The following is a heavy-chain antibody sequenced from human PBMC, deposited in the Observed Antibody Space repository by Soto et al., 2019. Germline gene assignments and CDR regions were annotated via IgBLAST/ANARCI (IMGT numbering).Heavy chain of an antibody. CDR1: GYTFTGYY. J-gene: IGHJ4*02. Sequence: GASVKVSCKASGYTFTGYYMHWVRQAPGQGLEWMGWINPNSGGTNYAQKLQGRVTMTRDTSISTAYMELSRLRSDDTAVYYCARERSGWYYFDYWGQGTLVTVSS. CDR3: ARERSGWYYFDY. CDR2: INPNSGGT. D-gene: IGHD6-19*01. V-gene: IGHV1-2*02.